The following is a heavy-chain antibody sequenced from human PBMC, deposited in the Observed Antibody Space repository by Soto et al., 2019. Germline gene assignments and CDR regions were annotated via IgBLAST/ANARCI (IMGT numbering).Heavy chain of an antibody. V-gene: IGHV3-7*03. D-gene: IGHD3-22*01. CDR1: GFTFSSYW. CDR2: IKQDGSEK. CDR3: AREPTAYYYDSSGYYPGAFDI. Sequence: GGSLRLSCAASGFTFSSYWMSWARQAPGKGLEWVANIKQDGSEKYYVDSVKGRFTISRDNAKNSLYLQMNSLRAEDTAVYYCAREPTAYYYDSSGYYPGAFDIWGQGTMVTVSS. J-gene: IGHJ3*02.